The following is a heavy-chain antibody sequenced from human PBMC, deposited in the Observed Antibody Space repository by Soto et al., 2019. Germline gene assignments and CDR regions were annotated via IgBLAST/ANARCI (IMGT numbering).Heavy chain of an antibody. V-gene: IGHV3-23*01. D-gene: IGHD3-3*01. CDR1: GFTFSSYA. CDR2: ISGSGGST. CDR3: AKDEKRSDMDPYYYYYYGMDV. Sequence: PGGSLRLSCAASGFTFSSYAMSWVRQAPGKGLEWVSAISGSGGSTYYADSVKGRFTISRDNSKNTLYLQMNSLRAEDTAVYYCAKDEKRSDMDPYYYYYYGMDVWGQGTMVTVSS. J-gene: IGHJ6*02.